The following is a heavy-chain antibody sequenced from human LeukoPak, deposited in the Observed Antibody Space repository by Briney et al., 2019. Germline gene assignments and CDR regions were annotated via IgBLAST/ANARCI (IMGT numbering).Heavy chain of an antibody. Sequence: SGGSLRLSCAASGFTFSNDWMSWVRQPPGKGLEWVGRIKSKTDGGTTDYAAPVKGRFTISRDDSINTLYLQVNSLKTEDTAVYYCTTPYYSSDYWGQGTLVTVSS. CDR1: GFTFSNDW. CDR2: IKSKTDGGTT. CDR3: TTPYYSSDY. D-gene: IGHD3-10*01. V-gene: IGHV3-15*01. J-gene: IGHJ4*02.